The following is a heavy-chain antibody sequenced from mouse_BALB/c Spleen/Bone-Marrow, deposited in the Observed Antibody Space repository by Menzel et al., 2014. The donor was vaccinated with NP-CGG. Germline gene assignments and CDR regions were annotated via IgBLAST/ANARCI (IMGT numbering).Heavy chain of an antibody. J-gene: IGHJ4*01. D-gene: IGHD2-4*01. Sequence: EVKVEESGGGLVQPGGSRKLSCAASGFTFSSFGMHWVRQAPEKGLEWVAYISNGSSTIYYADTVKGRFTISRDNPKNTLFLQMTSLRSEDTAMYYCARKGAMITHYYAMEYWGQGTSVTVSS. CDR2: ISNGSSTI. CDR3: ARKGAMITHYYAMEY. V-gene: IGHV5-17*02. CDR1: GFTFSSFG.